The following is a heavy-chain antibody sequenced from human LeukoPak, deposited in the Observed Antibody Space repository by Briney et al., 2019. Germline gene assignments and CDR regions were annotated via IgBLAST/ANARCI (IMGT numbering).Heavy chain of an antibody. CDR1: GGSFSGFY. V-gene: IGHV4-39*01. Sequence: SETLSLTCAVYGGSFSGFYWGWIRQPPGKGLEWIGSMYYSGSTYYNPSLKSRVTISVDTSKNQFSLKVSSVTAADTAVYYCARHDRCSSTSCSLYYFDYWGQGTLVTVSS. D-gene: IGHD2-2*01. CDR2: MYYSGST. J-gene: IGHJ4*02. CDR3: ARHDRCSSTSCSLYYFDY.